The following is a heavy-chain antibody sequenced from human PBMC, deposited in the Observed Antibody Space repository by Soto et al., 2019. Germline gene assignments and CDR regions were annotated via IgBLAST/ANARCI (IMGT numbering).Heavy chain of an antibody. D-gene: IGHD3-22*01. CDR2: IFHGGST. Sequence: SETLSLTCAVYDGSFSGYYWSWIRQPPGKWLEWIGEIFHGGSTNYSPSLKSRVTISVDTSKNQFSLELSSVTAADTAVYFCARPHYDSNTFYSFFDYWGQGTLVTVSS. V-gene: IGHV4-34*12. CDR3: ARPHYDSNTFYSFFDY. CDR1: DGSFSGYY. J-gene: IGHJ4*02.